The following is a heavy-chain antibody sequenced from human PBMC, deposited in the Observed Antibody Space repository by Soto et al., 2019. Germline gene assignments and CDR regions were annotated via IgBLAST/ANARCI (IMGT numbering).Heavy chain of an antibody. CDR3: ARNIGYCSGGSCREYFQH. V-gene: IGHV4-59*08. Sequence: SETLSLTCTVSGGSISSYYWSWIRQPPGKGLEWIGYIYYSGSTNYNPSLKSRVTISVDTSKNQFSLKLSSVTAADTAVYYCARNIGYCSGGSCREYFQHWGQGTLVTVSS. J-gene: IGHJ1*01. CDR2: IYYSGST. D-gene: IGHD2-15*01. CDR1: GGSISSYY.